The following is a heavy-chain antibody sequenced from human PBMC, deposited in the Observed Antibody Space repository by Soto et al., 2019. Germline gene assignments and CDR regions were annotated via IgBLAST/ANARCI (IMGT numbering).Heavy chain of an antibody. V-gene: IGHV4-4*02. CDR1: GGSISSSNW. CDR3: ARWSFYSNYAYYYGMDV. Sequence: QVQLQESGPGLVKPSGTLSLTCAVSGGSISSSNWWSWVRQPPGKGLEWIGEIYHSGSTNYNPSLKSRVTISVDKSKNQFSRKLSSVTAADTAVYYCARWSFYSNYAYYYGMDVWGQGTTVTVSS. CDR2: IYHSGST. D-gene: IGHD4-4*01. J-gene: IGHJ6*02.